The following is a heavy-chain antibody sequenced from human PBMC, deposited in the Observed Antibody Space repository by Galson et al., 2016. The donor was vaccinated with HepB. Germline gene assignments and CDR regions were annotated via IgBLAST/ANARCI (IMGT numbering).Heavy chain of an antibody. CDR2: IWYDGSNK. D-gene: IGHD3-10*01. CDR1: GFNFSSYG. Sequence: SLRLSCAASGFNFSSYGMHWVRQAPGKGLQWVAFIWYDGSNKYSADSVKGRFTISRDNSKNTQYLQMDSLRAEDTAVYYCAREGSLSPDYFYGMDVWGQGTTVTVSS. CDR3: AREGSLSPDYFYGMDV. J-gene: IGHJ6*02. V-gene: IGHV3-30*02.